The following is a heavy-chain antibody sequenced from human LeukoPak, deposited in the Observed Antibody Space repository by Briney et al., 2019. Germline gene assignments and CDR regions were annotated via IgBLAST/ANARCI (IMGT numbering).Heavy chain of an antibody. J-gene: IGHJ4*02. CDR2: IKHSGST. D-gene: IGHD3-16*01. Sequence: SETLSLTCAVYGGSFSGYYWSWIRQPPGKGLEWIGEIKHSGSTNYNPSLKSRVTISVEPSNNQFSLKLSSVTAADTAVYYCARGGLVWGLFDYWGQGTLVTVSS. CDR1: GGSFSGYY. CDR3: ARGGLVWGLFDY. V-gene: IGHV4-34*01.